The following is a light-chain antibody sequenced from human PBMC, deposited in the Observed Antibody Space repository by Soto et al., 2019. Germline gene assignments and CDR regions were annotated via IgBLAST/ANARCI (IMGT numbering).Light chain of an antibody. CDR2: GAS. CDR3: QKYGTSEII. CDR1: QSVSSY. J-gene: IGKJ5*01. V-gene: IGKV3-20*01. Sequence: EIVLTQSPATLSLSPGERATLSCRASQSVSSYLAWYQQKPGQAPRLLIYGASSRATGIPDRFSGSGSGTDFTLTISRLEPEDFPVFFCQKYGTSEIIFGQGTRLEIK.